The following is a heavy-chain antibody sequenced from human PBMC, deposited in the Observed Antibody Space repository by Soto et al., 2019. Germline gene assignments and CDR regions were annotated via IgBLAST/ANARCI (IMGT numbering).Heavy chain of an antibody. J-gene: IGHJ5*02. CDR2: TYHTGST. D-gene: IGHD3-10*01. CDR1: GGSFGTNY. V-gene: IGHV4-59*13. CDR3: ATDSAGRGPFDP. Sequence: SEILSLTCTISGGSFGTNYWSWIRQAPGKGLEWIGYTYHTGSTKYNPSLKSRATISVDTSKNQFSLTLNSAAAADTAVYYCATDSAGRGPFDPWGQGILVTVSS.